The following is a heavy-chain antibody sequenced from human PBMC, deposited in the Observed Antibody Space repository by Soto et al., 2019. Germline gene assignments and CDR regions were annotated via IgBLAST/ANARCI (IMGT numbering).Heavy chain of an antibody. CDR3: ARASHHYCSSTSCPSYY. CDR1: GYTFTSYG. J-gene: IGHJ4*02. V-gene: IGHV1-18*01. Sequence: GASVKVSCKASGYTFTSYGISWVRQAPGQGLEWMGWISAYNGNTNYAQKLQGRVTMTTDTSTSTAYMELRSLRSDDTAVYYCARASHHYCSSTSCPSYYWGQGTLVTVSS. CDR2: ISAYNGNT. D-gene: IGHD2-2*01.